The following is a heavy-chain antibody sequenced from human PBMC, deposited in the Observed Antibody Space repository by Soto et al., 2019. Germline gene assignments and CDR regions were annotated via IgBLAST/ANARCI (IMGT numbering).Heavy chain of an antibody. J-gene: IGHJ5*02. V-gene: IGHV4-30-4*01. Sequence: KTSETLSLTCTVSGGSISSGDYYWSWIRQPPGKGLEWIGYIYYSGSTYYNPSLKSRVTISVDTSKNQFSLKLSSVTAADTAVYYCASYLTYDSWSGSGGWFDPWGQGTLVTVSS. CDR1: GGSISSGDYY. CDR3: ASYLTYDSWSGSGGWFDP. D-gene: IGHD3-3*01. CDR2: IYYSGST.